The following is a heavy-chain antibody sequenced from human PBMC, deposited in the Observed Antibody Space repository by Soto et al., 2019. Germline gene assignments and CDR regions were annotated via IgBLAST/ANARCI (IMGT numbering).Heavy chain of an antibody. CDR1: GGSFSGYY. V-gene: IGHV4-34*01. J-gene: IGHJ5*02. D-gene: IGHD3-22*01. CDR3: ARAIYGSSAGIGGDWFDP. CDR2: INHSGST. Sequence: PSETLSLTCAVYGGSFSGYYWSWIRQPPGKGLEWIGEINHSGSTNYNPSLKSRVTISVDTSKNQFSLKLSSVTAADTAVYYCARAIYGSSAGIGGDWFDPWGQGTLVTVSS.